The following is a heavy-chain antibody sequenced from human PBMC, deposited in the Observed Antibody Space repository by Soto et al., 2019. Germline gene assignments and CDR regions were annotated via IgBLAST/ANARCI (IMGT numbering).Heavy chain of an antibody. CDR2: IYWDDDK. D-gene: IGHD6-19*01. Sequence: QITLKESGPTLVKPTQTLTLTCTFSGFSLSTSGVGVGWIRQPPGKALEWLALIYWDDDKRYSPSLKSRLTITNATSKNQVVLTMTNMDPVATATYYCAHMTREGYSSGWYFDYWGQGTLVTVSS. CDR3: AHMTREGYSSGWYFDY. J-gene: IGHJ4*02. CDR1: GFSLSTSGVG. V-gene: IGHV2-5*02.